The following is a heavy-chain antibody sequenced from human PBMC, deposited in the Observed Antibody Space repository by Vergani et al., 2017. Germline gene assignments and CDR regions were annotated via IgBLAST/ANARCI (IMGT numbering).Heavy chain of an antibody. CDR2: INPSGGHT. J-gene: IGHJ4*02. D-gene: IGHD3-9*01. Sequence: QVQVVQSGAEVKKSGASVKVSCKTSGYTFSNYYMHWVRQAPGQGLEWMGIINPSGGHTNYAEKLQGRVTMTRDTSTSKVYMDLSSLRSEDTAIYYCARGDYVILTGYRYWGQGTLVTVSA. CDR3: ARGDYVILTGYRY. CDR1: GYTFSNYY. V-gene: IGHV1-46*03.